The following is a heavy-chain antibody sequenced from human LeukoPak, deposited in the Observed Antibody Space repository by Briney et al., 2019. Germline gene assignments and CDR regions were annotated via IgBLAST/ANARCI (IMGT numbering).Heavy chain of an antibody. CDR2: IRKKVNSYTT. CDR1: GFTFSDHY. CDR3: ARGYCRSTTSCYFDY. J-gene: IGHJ4*02. V-gene: IGHV3-72*01. Sequence: GGSLRLSCAASGFTFSDHYMDWVRQAPGKGLEWVGRIRKKVNSYTTEYAATVKGRLTISRDDSKNSLYLQMNSLRTEDTAVYYCARGYCRSTTSCYFDYWGQGTLVTVSS. D-gene: IGHD2/OR15-2a*01.